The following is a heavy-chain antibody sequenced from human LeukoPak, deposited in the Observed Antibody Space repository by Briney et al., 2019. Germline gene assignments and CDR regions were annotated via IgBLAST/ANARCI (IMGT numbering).Heavy chain of an antibody. Sequence: LETPSLTCGVSGYSISSGYQWAWIRQSPGKGLEWIGSIYHSGSAHYNPSLKSRVTISVETSKNQFSLNMYSVTAADTAVYYCARDPRWLTPDCTSTSCYENYFDPWGQGTLVTVSS. J-gene: IGHJ5*02. V-gene: IGHV4-38-2*02. CDR1: GYSISSGYQ. D-gene: IGHD2-2*01. CDR2: IYHSGSA. CDR3: ARDPRWLTPDCTSTSCYENYFDP.